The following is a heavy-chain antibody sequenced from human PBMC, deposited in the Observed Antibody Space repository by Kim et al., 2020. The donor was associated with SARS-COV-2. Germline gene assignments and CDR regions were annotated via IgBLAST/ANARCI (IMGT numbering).Heavy chain of an antibody. J-gene: IGHJ4*02. CDR3: ARDGPYYYDSSGYQW. Sequence: GGSLRLSCAASGFTFSSYSMNWVRQAPGKGLEWVSYISRSSSTIYYADSVKGRFTISRDNAKNSLYLQMNSLRDEDTAVYYCARDGPYYYDSSGYQWWGQGTLVTVSS. V-gene: IGHV3-48*02. CDR1: GFTFSSYS. D-gene: IGHD3-22*01. CDR2: ISRSSSTI.